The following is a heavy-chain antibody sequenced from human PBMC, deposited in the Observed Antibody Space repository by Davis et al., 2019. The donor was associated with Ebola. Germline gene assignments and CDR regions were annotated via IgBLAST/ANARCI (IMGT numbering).Heavy chain of an antibody. CDR3: AKDSSSWAYYDSAGYPFDH. D-gene: IGHD6-13*01. V-gene: IGHV1-18*01. CDR1: GYTFTSYG. J-gene: IGHJ4*02. Sequence: ASVKVSCKTSGYTFTSYGISWLRQAPGQGLEWMGWISAYNGQIKYVQKFEGRVTMTTDTSTNTGYMELRSLKSDDTAMYYCAKDSSSWAYYDSAGYPFDHWGQGTLVTVSS. CDR2: ISAYNGQI.